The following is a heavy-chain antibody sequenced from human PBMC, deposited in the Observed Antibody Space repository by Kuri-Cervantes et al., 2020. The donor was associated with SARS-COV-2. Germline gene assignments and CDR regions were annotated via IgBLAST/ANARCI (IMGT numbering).Heavy chain of an antibody. CDR1: GFLFSASA. Sequence: GESLKISCEVSGFLFSASAIHWVRQASGKGLEWVGRVRGKANYYATAYAASVKGRFTISRDDSQNMAYLQMNSLKTEDTAVYYCARGSIFSDTGGWYFDYWGQGTLVTVSS. D-gene: IGHD3-10*01. CDR3: ARGSIFSDTGGWYFDY. J-gene: IGHJ4*02. CDR2: VRGKANYYAT. V-gene: IGHV3-73*01.